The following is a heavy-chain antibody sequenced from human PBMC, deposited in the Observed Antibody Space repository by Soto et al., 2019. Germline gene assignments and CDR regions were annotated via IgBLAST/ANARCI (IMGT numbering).Heavy chain of an antibody. Sequence: SETLSLTCTVSGGSINSYYWSWIRQPPGKGLEWIGYIYYSGSTNYNPSLKSRVTISVDTSKNQFSLKLSSVTAADTAVYYCARQDPPWTTNGGWHAFDIWGQGTMVTVSS. CDR2: IYYSGST. CDR3: ARQDPPWTTNGGWHAFDI. J-gene: IGHJ3*02. D-gene: IGHD3-16*01. CDR1: GGSINSYY. V-gene: IGHV4-59*08.